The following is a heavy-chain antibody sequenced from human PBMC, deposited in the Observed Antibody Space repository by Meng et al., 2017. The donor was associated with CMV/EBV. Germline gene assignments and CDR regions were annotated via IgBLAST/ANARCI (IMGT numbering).Heavy chain of an antibody. CDR2: IIPIFGTA. CDR1: GGTFSSYA. J-gene: IGHJ6*02. V-gene: IGHV1-69*05. D-gene: IGHD3-3*01. CDR3: ARGPYYDFWSGYEGGMDV. Sequence: SVTVSCKASGGTFSSYAISWVRQAPGQGLEWMGGIIPIFGTANYAQKFQGRVTITTDESTSTAYMELSSLRSEDTAVYYCARGPYYDFWSGYEGGMDVWGQGTTVTVSS.